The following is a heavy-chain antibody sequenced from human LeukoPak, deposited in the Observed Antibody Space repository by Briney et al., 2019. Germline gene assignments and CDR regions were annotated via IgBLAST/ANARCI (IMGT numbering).Heavy chain of an antibody. D-gene: IGHD2-15*01. V-gene: IGHV1-2*02. CDR2: INPHKGET. CDR1: GYTFISYY. Sequence: ASVKVSCKASGYTFISYYLHWVRQAPGQGLEWMGWINPHKGETNYAQKFQGRVTMTRDTSITTAYMELSRLKSDDTAVYYCATVRDIVVGGGPYYFDYWGQGTLVTVSS. J-gene: IGHJ4*02. CDR3: ATVRDIVVGGGPYYFDY.